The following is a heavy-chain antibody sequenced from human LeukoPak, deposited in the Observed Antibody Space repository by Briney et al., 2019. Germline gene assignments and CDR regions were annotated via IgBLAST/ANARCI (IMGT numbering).Heavy chain of an antibody. D-gene: IGHD6-19*01. Sequence: PGGSLRLSCAASGFAFDDYGMSWVRQAPGKGLEWVSGINWNGGSTGYADSVKGRFTISRDNAKNSLYLQMNSLRAEDTALYYCARVSPSSGWREIDYWGQGTLVTASS. CDR1: GFAFDDYG. CDR2: INWNGGST. V-gene: IGHV3-20*04. J-gene: IGHJ4*02. CDR3: ARVSPSSGWREIDY.